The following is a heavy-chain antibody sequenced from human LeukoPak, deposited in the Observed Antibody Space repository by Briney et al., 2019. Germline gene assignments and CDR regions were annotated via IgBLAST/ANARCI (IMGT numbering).Heavy chain of an antibody. CDR3: ARAWSGHPIYYYYMDV. Sequence: PSETLSLTCAVYGGFFSGYYWSWIRQPPGKGLEWVGEINHSGSTNYNPSLKSRVTISVDTSKNQLSLKLSSVTAADTAVYYCARAWSGHPIYYYYMDVWGKGTTVTVSS. V-gene: IGHV4-34*01. CDR2: INHSGST. CDR1: GGFFSGYY. D-gene: IGHD3-3*01. J-gene: IGHJ6*03.